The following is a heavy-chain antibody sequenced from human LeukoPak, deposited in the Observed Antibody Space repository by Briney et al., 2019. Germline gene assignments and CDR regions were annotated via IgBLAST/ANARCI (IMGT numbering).Heavy chain of an antibody. D-gene: IGHD1-1*01. CDR1: GYTFTSYG. J-gene: IGHJ4*02. Sequence: ASVKVSCKAFGYTFTSYGISWVRQAPGQGLEWMGWISAYNGNTNYAQKLQGRVTMTTDTSTSTAYMELRSLRSDDTAVYYCARDSLPQLRRYFDYWGQGTLVTVSS. CDR2: ISAYNGNT. CDR3: ARDSLPQLRRYFDY. V-gene: IGHV1-18*01.